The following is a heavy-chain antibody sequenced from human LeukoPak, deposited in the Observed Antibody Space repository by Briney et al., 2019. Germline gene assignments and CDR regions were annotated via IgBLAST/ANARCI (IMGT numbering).Heavy chain of an antibody. V-gene: IGHV3-48*03. CDR2: ISSSGSAI. CDR1: GFTFSSYE. D-gene: IGHD6-19*01. J-gene: IGHJ4*02. Sequence: GGSLSLSCAASGFTFSSYEMNWVRQAPGKGLEWVSKISSSGSAIYYADSVKGRFTISRDNAKSTLYLQMNSLGVEDTAVYYCAGGGSLGYWGQGTLVTVSS. CDR3: AGGGSLGY.